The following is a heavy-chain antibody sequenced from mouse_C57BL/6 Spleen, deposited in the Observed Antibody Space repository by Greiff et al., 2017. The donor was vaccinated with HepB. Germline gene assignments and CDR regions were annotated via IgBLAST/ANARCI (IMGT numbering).Heavy chain of an antibody. J-gene: IGHJ3*01. CDR1: GYTFTSYW. Sequence: QVQLQQPGAELVKPGASVKLSCKASGYTFTSYWMQWVKQRPGQGLEWIGEIDPSDSYTNYNQKFKGKATLTVDTSSSTAYMQLSSLTSEDSAVYYCARSQDDYERAWFAYWGQGTLVTVSA. CDR2: IDPSDSYT. CDR3: ARSQDDYERAWFAY. D-gene: IGHD2-4*01. V-gene: IGHV1-50*01.